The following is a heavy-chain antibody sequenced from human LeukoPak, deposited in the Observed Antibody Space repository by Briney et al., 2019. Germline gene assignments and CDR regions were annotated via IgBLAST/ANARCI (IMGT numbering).Heavy chain of an antibody. CDR2: INPNSGGT. V-gene: IGHV1-2*02. D-gene: IGHD6-13*01. J-gene: IGHJ4*02. Sequence: ASVKVSCKASGYTFTGYYMHWVRQVPGQGLEWMGWINPNSGGTNYAQKFQGRVTMTRDTSISTAYMELSRLRSDDTAVYYCARDGPRDSSSWYGDFDYWGQGTLVTVSS. CDR3: ARDGPRDSSSWYGDFDY. CDR1: GYTFTGYY.